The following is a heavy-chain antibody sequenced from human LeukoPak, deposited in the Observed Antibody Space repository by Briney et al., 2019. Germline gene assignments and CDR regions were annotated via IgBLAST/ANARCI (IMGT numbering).Heavy chain of an antibody. CDR3: ARHLYYGGNPEQNWFDP. V-gene: IGHV5-51*01. J-gene: IGHJ5*02. Sequence: GESLKISCKGSGYSFTSYWIGWVRQMPGKGLEWMGIIYPGDSDTRYSPSFQGQVTISADKSISTAYLQWSSLKASDTAMYYCARHLYYGGNPEQNWFDPWGQGTLVTVSS. CDR1: GYSFTSYW. D-gene: IGHD4-23*01. CDR2: IYPGDSDT.